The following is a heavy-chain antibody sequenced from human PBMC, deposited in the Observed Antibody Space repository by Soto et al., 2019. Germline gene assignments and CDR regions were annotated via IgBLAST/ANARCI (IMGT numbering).Heavy chain of an antibody. CDR1: GYTFSSYT. Sequence: QVRPVQSGAEVKKPGSSVKVSCKASGYTFSSYTINWVRQAPGQGLELMGGIIPVFNSATYAQKFQGRVTITADESTSTAYLELRSLRSEDTAVYYCARIGDGNQRPFDYWGQGTLVTVSS. D-gene: IGHD6-25*01. J-gene: IGHJ4*02. V-gene: IGHV1-69*01. CDR3: ARIGDGNQRPFDY. CDR2: IIPVFNSA.